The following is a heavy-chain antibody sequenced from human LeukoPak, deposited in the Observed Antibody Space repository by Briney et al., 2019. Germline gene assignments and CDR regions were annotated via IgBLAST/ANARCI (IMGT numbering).Heavy chain of an antibody. CDR1: GNYW. J-gene: IGHJ6*02. Sequence: PGGSLRLSCAASGNYWMHWVRQVPGKGLVWVSHINSDGSWTSYADSVKGRFTISRDNSKNTLYLQMNSLRAEDTAVYYCARVRDYGAHYYYYGMDVWGQGTTVTVSS. CDR3: ARVRDYGAHYYYYGMDV. CDR2: INSDGSWT. D-gene: IGHD4-17*01. V-gene: IGHV3-74*01.